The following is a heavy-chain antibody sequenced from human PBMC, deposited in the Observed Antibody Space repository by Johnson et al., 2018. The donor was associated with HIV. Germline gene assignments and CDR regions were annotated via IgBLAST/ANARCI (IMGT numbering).Heavy chain of an antibody. V-gene: IGHV3-9*01. D-gene: IGHD6-6*01. CDR1: GFTFDDYA. CDR3: AKDIMYSSSSSDAFDI. Sequence: LLVESGGGLVQPGRSLRLSCAASGFTFDDYAMHWVRQAPGKGLEWVSCISWNSGSIGYADSVKGRFTISRDNAKNSLYLQMNSLRAEDTALYYCAKDIMYSSSSSDAFDIWGQGTMVTVSS. J-gene: IGHJ3*02. CDR2: ISWNSGSI.